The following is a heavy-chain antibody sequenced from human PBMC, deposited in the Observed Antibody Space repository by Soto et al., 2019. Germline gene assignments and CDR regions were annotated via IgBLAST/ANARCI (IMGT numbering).Heavy chain of an antibody. Sequence: ASVKVSCKASGYTFTSYGISWVRQAPGQGLEWRGWISAYNGNTNYAQKLQGRVTMTTDTSTSTAYKELRSLRSDDTTLYYCARDTAVAGYYYYGMDVWGQGTTVTVSS. CDR1: GYTFTSYG. D-gene: IGHD6-19*01. J-gene: IGHJ6*02. CDR3: ARDTAVAGYYYYGMDV. V-gene: IGHV1-18*01. CDR2: ISAYNGNT.